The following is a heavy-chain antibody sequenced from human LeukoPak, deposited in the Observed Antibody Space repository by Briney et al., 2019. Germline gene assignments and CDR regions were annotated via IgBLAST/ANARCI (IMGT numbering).Heavy chain of an antibody. CDR3: AHRRWFGESKPGWDY. CDR2: LYLDGDK. CDR1: GFSLSTRGVG. J-gene: IGHJ4*02. V-gene: IGHV2-5*02. D-gene: IGHD3-10*01. Sequence: GPTLVKPTQTLTLTCTFSGFSLSTRGVGVGWIRQPPGKALEWLAILYLDGDKRSSPSLKSMLTITKDTSKNQVVLTMTNMDPVDTATYYCAHRRWFGESKPGWDYWGQGTLVTVSS.